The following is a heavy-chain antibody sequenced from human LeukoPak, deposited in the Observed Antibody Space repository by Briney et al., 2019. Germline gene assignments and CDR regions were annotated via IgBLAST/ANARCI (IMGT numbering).Heavy chain of an antibody. CDR1: GYTFTSYY. Sequence: ASVKVSCKASGYTFTSYYMHWVRQAPGQGLEWMGIINPSGAGTSYAQKFQGRVTMTRDTSISTAYMELSRLRSDDTAVYYCARDGVIPGFPYGSGSFTFDPWGQGTLVTVSS. D-gene: IGHD3-10*01. CDR3: ARDGVIPGFPYGSGSFTFDP. J-gene: IGHJ5*02. CDR2: INPSGAGT. V-gene: IGHV1-46*01.